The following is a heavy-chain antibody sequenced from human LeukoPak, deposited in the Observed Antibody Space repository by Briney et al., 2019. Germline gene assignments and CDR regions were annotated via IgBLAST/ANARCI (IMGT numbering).Heavy chain of an antibody. D-gene: IGHD3-22*01. Sequence: GGSLRLSCAASGLTFSNNYMSWVRQAPGKGLEWVSLIYSGGSTYYADSVKGRFTISRDNSKNTLYLQMNSLRAEDTAVYYCARVRGDYYDSSGYYYWGQGTLVTVSS. CDR1: GLTFSNNY. CDR2: IYSGGST. CDR3: ARVRGDYYDSSGYYY. J-gene: IGHJ4*02. V-gene: IGHV3-66*01.